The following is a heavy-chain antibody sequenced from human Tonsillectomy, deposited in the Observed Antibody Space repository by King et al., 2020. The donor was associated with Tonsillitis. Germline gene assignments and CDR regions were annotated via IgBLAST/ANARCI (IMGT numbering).Heavy chain of an antibody. V-gene: IGHV3-33*05. CDR2: ISFDGTNK. J-gene: IGHJ4*02. D-gene: IGHD7-27*01. Sequence: VQLVESGGGVVQPGRSLRLSCETSGFTFSSYGMHWVRQAPGKGLEWVAVISFDGTNKHQMDSVKGRFTISRDNSKNTLYLQMNSLRAEDTAVYYCARERLYNSDWGIDHWGQGTLVTVSS. CDR3: ARERLYNSDWGIDH. CDR1: GFTFSSYG.